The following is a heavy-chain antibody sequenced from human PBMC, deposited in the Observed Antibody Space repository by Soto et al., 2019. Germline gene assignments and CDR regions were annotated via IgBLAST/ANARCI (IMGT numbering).Heavy chain of an antibody. CDR2: LYSGGST. CDR3: ARDFTNGFDYSRLDV. D-gene: IGHD2-8*01. Sequence: PGGSLRLSCAAAGFTVSTHYMSWVRQAPGKGLEWVSLLYSGGSTYYADSAKGRFTVSRDNSKNTLYLQMNSLRAEDTAIYYCARDFTNGFDYSRLDVWGQGTTVTVSS. CDR1: GFTVSTHY. V-gene: IGHV3-53*01. J-gene: IGHJ6*02.